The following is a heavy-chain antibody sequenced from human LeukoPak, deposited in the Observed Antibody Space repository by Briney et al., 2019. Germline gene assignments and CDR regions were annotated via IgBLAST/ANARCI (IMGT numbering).Heavy chain of an antibody. J-gene: IGHJ3*02. Sequence: GGSLRLSCAASGFTVSSNYMSWVRQAPGKGLEWVSVIYSGGSTYYADSVKGRFTISRDNSKNTLYLQMNSLRAEDTAVYYCARTRYLPGYNYIDAFDIWGQGTMVTVSS. CDR2: IYSGGST. V-gene: IGHV3-66*01. CDR3: ARTRYLPGYNYIDAFDI. CDR1: GFTVSSNY. D-gene: IGHD5-24*01.